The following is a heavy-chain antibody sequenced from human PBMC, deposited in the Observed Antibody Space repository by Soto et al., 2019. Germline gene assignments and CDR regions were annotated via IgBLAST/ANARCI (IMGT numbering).Heavy chain of an antibody. CDR3: ARGRYYGMDV. CDR2: INHSGST. CDR1: GGSFSGYY. Sequence: SETLSLTCAVYGGSFSGYYWSWIRQPPGKGLEWIGEINHSGSTNYNPSLKSRVTISVDTSKNQFSLKLSSVTAADTAVYYCARGRYYGMDVWGQGTTVTVSS. J-gene: IGHJ6*02. V-gene: IGHV4-34*01.